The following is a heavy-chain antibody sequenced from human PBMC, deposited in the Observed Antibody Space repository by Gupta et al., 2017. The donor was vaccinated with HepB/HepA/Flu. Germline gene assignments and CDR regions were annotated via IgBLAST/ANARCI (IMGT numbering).Heavy chain of an antibody. Sequence: QVQLQESGPGLVKPAETLSLTCTISGRSIGSYYWSLVRPPPGKGLEWVGYIYDRGNTGYNPYIESRLTRSVETSKNTFSLQFNAVTPSDTAVDDCARFNPKYSDESSGYYYFDDWGQGILVTVSS. CDR2: IYDRGNT. D-gene: IGHD3-3*01. J-gene: IGHJ4*02. CDR1: GRSIGSYY. CDR3: ARFNPKYSDESSGYYYFDD. V-gene: IGHV4-4*09.